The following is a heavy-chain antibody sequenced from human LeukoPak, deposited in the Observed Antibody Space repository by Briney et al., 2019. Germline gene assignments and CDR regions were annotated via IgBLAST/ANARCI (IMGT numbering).Heavy chain of an antibody. Sequence: GASVKVSCKTSGYTFTDFFIHWVRQAPGQGLDWMGWINPINGAAYSAQQFQGRVTMTRDTSISTAFLELTSLTSDDTAIYYCARGRGGGSSWYFGSWGQGTLVTVSS. CDR1: GYTFTDFF. D-gene: IGHD6-13*01. CDR3: ARGRGGGSSWYFGS. CDR2: INPINGAA. J-gene: IGHJ4*02. V-gene: IGHV1-2*02.